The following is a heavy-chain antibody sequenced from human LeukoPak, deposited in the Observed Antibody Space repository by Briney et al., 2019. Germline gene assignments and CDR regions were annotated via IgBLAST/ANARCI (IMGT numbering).Heavy chain of an antibody. CDR3: AKDDSGWYYFDY. V-gene: IGHV3-23*01. Sequence: GGSPRLSCAASGFTFSSYAMSWVRQAPGKGLEWVSAISGSGGSTYYADSVKGRFTISRDNSKNTLYLQMNSLRAEDTAVYYCAKDDSGWYYFDYWGQGTLVTVSS. J-gene: IGHJ4*02. CDR1: GFTFSSYA. D-gene: IGHD6-19*01. CDR2: ISGSGGST.